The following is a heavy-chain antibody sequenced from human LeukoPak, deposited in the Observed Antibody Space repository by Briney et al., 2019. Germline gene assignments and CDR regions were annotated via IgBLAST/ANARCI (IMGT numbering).Heavy chain of an antibody. V-gene: IGHV3-30*04. CDR3: ARGTRSLRYFDWLLYDDY. J-gene: IGHJ4*02. D-gene: IGHD3-9*01. CDR1: GFTFSSYA. CDR2: ISYDGSNK. Sequence: GGSLRLSCAASGFTFSSYAMSWVRQAPGKGLEWVAVISYDGSNKYYADSVKGRFTISRDNSKNTLYLQMNSLRAEDTAMYYCARGTRSLRYFDWLLYDDYWGQGTLVTVSS.